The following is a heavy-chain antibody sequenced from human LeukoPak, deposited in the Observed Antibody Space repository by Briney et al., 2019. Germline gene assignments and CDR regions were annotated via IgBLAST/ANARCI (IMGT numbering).Heavy chain of an antibody. V-gene: IGHV3-23*01. Sequence: GGTLRLSCAASGFTFSSYGMSWVRQAPGKGLEWVSAISGSGGSTYYADSVKGRFIISRDNSKNTLYLQMNSLRAEGTAVYYCAKFALRYCSGGSCHPFDYWGQGTLVTVSS. CDR2: ISGSGGST. J-gene: IGHJ4*02. D-gene: IGHD2-15*01. CDR3: AKFALRYCSGGSCHPFDY. CDR1: GFTFSSYG.